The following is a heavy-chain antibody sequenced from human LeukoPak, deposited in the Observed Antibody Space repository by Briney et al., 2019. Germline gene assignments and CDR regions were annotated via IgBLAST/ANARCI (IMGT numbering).Heavy chain of an antibody. V-gene: IGHV4-59*01. CDR3: ARGGHYYDSSGYNY. J-gene: IGHJ4*02. CDR1: GGSISSYY. D-gene: IGHD3-22*01. CDR2: IYYSGST. Sequence: PSETLSLTCTVSGGSISSYYWSWIRQPPGKGLEWIGYIYYSGSTKYNPSLKSRVTISVDTSKNQFSLKLSSVTAADTAVYCCARGGHYYDSSGYNYWGQGTLVTVSS.